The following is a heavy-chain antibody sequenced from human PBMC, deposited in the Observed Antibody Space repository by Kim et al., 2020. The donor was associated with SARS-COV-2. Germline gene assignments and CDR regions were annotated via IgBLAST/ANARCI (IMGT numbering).Heavy chain of an antibody. CDR2: VYPGDLDI. CDR1: GYNFATYW. J-gene: IGHJ4*02. CDR3: TRRGYDDRRDY. Sequence: GESLKISSKGSGYNFATYWIGWVRQMPGKGLEWMGIVYPGDLDIRYSPSFQGLVTISADKSISTAYLQWSSLKASDTAIYYCTRRGYDDRRDYWGQGTLVTVSS. V-gene: IGHV5-51*01. D-gene: IGHD3-3*01.